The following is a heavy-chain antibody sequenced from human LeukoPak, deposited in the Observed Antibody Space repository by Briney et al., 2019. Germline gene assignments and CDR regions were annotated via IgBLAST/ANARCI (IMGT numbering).Heavy chain of an antibody. D-gene: IGHD1-7*01. Sequence: PGGSLRLSCAASGFTFSSYSFNWVRQAPGKGLKWFSSISGSSDYRSYAHSVKGRFTISRDNAKNSLYLQMNSLRAKDTAVYYCARDLARAGTTDPFVKWGQGTLVTVSS. CDR3: ARDLARAGTTDPFVK. CDR1: GFTFSSYS. V-gene: IGHV3-21*06. J-gene: IGHJ4*02. CDR2: ISGSSDYR.